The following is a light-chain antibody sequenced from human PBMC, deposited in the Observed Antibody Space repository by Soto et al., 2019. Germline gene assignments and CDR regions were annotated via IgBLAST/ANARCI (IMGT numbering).Light chain of an antibody. CDR2: DAS. CDR3: QQYNSYSGT. Sequence: DIQMTQSPSALSASVGDRVTITCRASQGISSYLAWYQQKPGKAPKLLIYDASSLESGVPSRFSGSGSGTEFTLTISSLQPDDFATYYCQQYNSYSGTFGQGTKV. J-gene: IGKJ1*01. CDR1: QGISSY. V-gene: IGKV1-5*01.